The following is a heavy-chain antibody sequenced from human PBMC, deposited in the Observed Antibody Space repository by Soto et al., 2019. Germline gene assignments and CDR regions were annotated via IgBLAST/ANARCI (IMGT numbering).Heavy chain of an antibody. CDR2: IYYSGST. D-gene: IGHD6-19*01. J-gene: IGHJ4*02. V-gene: IGHV4-59*08. Sequence: QVQLQESGPGLVKPSETLSLTCTVSGGSISSYYWSWIRQPPGKGLEWIGYIYYSGSTNYNPSLKSRVTISVATSKNQFSLKLSSVTAADTAVYYCARHGKSSGWYYFDYWGQGTLVTVSS. CDR1: GGSISSYY. CDR3: ARHGKSSGWYYFDY.